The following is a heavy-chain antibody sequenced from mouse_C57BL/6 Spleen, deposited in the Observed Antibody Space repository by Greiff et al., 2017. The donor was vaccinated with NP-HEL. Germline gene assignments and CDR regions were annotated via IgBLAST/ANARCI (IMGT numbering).Heavy chain of an antibody. J-gene: IGHJ2*01. CDR2: IDPSDSYT. Sequence: QVQLQQPGAELVMPGASVKLSCKASGYTFTSYWMHWVKQRPGQGLEWIGEIDPSDSYTNYNQKFKGKSTLTVDKSSSTAYMQLSSLTSEDAAVYYCARTGKPSYGLYFDYWGKGTTLTVSS. D-gene: IGHD1-1*02. CDR1: GYTFTSYW. V-gene: IGHV1-69*01. CDR3: ARTGKPSYGLYFDY.